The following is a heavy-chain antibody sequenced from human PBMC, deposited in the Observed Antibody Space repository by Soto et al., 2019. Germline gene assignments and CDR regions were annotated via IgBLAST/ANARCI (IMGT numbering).Heavy chain of an antibody. J-gene: IGHJ4*02. CDR1: GGSISSGGSY. V-gene: IGHV4-31*03. D-gene: IGHD6-6*01. CDR3: ARVGVAARRGSFDY. CDR2: IYHSGSF. Sequence: SETLSLTCTVSGGSISSGGSYWNWIRQRPGKGLEWIGYIYHSGSFYYTPSLKGRAIISADTSKNQFSLRLSSVTAADTAVYYCARVGVAARRGSFDYWGQGTLVTVSS.